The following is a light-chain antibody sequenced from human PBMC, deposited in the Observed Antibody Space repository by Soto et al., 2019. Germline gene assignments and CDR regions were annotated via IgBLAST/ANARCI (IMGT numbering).Light chain of an antibody. Sequence: QSALTQPVSVSESPGQSITISCTGTSSDIGVSTFVSWYQQHPGKAPELIIYEVSDRPSGVSHRFSGSKSGNTASLPISGLQAEDEADYYCSSYTTSHTLVFGGGTKLTVL. CDR3: SSYTTSHTLV. CDR2: EVS. J-gene: IGLJ2*01. V-gene: IGLV2-14*01. CDR1: SSDIGVSTF.